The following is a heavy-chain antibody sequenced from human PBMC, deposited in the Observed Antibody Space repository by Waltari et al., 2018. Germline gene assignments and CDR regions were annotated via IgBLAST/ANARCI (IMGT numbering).Heavy chain of an antibody. Sequence: QLQLQESGPGLVKPSETLSLTCTVSGGSISSSSNYYWGWIRQPPGKGLEWIGSIYYNGSTYYHPSLKSRVTISVDTSKNQFSLKLSSVTAADTVVYYCARRAWGSGWSYWGQGTLVAVSS. J-gene: IGHJ4*02. CDR3: ARRAWGSGWSY. V-gene: IGHV4-39*01. CDR1: GGSISSSSNYY. CDR2: IYYNGST. D-gene: IGHD6-19*01.